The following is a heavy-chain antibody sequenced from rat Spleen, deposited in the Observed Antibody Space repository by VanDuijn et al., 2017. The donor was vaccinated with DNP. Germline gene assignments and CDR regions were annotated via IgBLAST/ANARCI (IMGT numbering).Heavy chain of an antibody. Sequence: QVQLMESGPGLVHPSQTLSLTCSVSGFSLTSNTVAWVRQPPGKGLAWLAALSSGGSTFYNPALKSRLSISRDTSKSHLFLKMNSLQTEDTAMYFCARSDYYDGGFYYGYFDFWGQGVMVTVSS. J-gene: IGHJ2*01. CDR1: GFSLTSNT. V-gene: IGHV2-6*01. CDR2: LSSGGST. CDR3: ARSDYYDGGFYYGYFDF. D-gene: IGHD1-12*02.